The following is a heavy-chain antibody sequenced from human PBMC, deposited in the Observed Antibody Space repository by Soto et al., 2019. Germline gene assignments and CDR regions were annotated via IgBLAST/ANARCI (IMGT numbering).Heavy chain of an antibody. D-gene: IGHD1-26*01. CDR2: INPNSGGT. CDR1: GYTFTGYY. V-gene: IGHV1-2*02. J-gene: IGHJ5*02. Sequence: ASVKVSCKASGYTFTGYYMHWVRQAPGQGLEWMGWINPNSGGTNYAQKFQGRVTMTRDTSISTAYMELSRLRSDDTAVYYRARAIVGATLPDLDWFDPWGQGTLVTVSS. CDR3: ARAIVGATLPDLDWFDP.